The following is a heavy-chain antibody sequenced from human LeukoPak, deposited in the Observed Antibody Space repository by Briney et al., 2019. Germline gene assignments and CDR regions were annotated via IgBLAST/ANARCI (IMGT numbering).Heavy chain of an antibody. Sequence: GESLKISCQGSGDTFATYWIAWVRQLPGKGLELMGSIFPFDSDTRYSPSFQGQVTFSADKSISTAYLQWSSLKASDTAMYYCARHEDPPAMGTIDYWGQGTLVTVSS. CDR3: ARHEDPPAMGTIDY. CDR1: GDTFATYW. CDR2: IFPFDSDT. D-gene: IGHD5-18*01. J-gene: IGHJ4*02. V-gene: IGHV5-51*01.